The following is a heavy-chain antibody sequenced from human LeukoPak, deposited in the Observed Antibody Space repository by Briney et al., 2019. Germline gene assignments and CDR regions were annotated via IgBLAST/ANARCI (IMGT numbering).Heavy chain of an antibody. CDR2: INPSGGRT. D-gene: IGHD4-17*01. V-gene: IGHV1-46*01. Sequence: ASVKVSCKASGYTFTGYYMHWVRQAPGQGLEWMGVINPSGGRTSYLQKFQGRVTMTRDTSTSTVYMELSSLRSEDTAVYYCARGDTVTTSFLDYWGQGTLVTVSS. J-gene: IGHJ4*02. CDR1: GYTFTGYY. CDR3: ARGDTVTTSFLDY.